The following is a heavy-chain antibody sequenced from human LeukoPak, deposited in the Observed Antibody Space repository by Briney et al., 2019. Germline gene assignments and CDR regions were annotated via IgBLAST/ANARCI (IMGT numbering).Heavy chain of an antibody. CDR2: ISSSSSYI. V-gene: IGHV3-21*01. D-gene: IGHD2-15*01. CDR3: ARGWRGVAPNWFDP. J-gene: IGHJ5*02. Sequence: GGSLRLSCAASGYTFSSYSMNWVRQAPGKGLEWVSSISSSSSYIYYADSVKGRFTISRDNAKNSLYLQMNSLRAEDTAVYYCARGWRGVAPNWFDPGGQGPLVTVPS. CDR1: GYTFSSYS.